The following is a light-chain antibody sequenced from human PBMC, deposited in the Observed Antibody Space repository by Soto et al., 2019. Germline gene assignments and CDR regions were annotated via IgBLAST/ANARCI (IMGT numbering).Light chain of an antibody. Sequence: QSVLTQPPSASGTPGQRVTISCSGSSSNIGRNTLNWYQQVPGTAPKLLIYSNNQRSSGVPDRFSGSKSGTSASLAISGLQSEDEADYYCAAWDDSLNDLLFGGGTNSPS. CDR1: SSNIGRNT. V-gene: IGLV1-44*01. CDR3: AAWDDSLNDLL. CDR2: SNN. J-gene: IGLJ2*01.